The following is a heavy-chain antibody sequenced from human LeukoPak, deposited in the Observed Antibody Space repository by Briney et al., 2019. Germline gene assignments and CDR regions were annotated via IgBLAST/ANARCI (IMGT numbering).Heavy chain of an antibody. CDR1: GYTFTSYY. CDR2: INPSGGST. D-gene: IGHD5-18*01. J-gene: IGHJ4*02. CDR3: AKGRIGIYSYGYWVDY. V-gene: IGHV1-46*01. Sequence: ASVKVSCKASGYTFTSYYMHWVRQAPGQGLEWMGIINPSGGSTSYAQKFQGRVTRTRDKSTSTVYMELSSLRSEDTAVYYCAKGRIGIYSYGYWVDYWGQGTLVTVSS.